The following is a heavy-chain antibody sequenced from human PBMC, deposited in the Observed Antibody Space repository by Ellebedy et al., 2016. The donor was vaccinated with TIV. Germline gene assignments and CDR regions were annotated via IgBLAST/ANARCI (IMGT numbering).Heavy chain of an antibody. CDR3: ARDAMIWIFDS. J-gene: IGHJ4*02. CDR2: ISKIDTT. V-gene: IGHV3-48*01. CDR1: GFTFNSYS. Sequence: GESLKISCAGSGFTFNSYSMNWVRQAPGKGLEWISYISKIDTTYYADSGRGRFTISRANAKRSLYLQMNSLRLEDTAVYYGARDAMIWIFDSWGQGTLVTVSS. D-gene: IGHD3-22*01.